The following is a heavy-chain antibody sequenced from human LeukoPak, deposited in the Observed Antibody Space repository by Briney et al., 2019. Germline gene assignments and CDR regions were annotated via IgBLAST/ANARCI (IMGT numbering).Heavy chain of an antibody. V-gene: IGHV1-69*04. CDR2: IIPIFGIA. CDR1: GGTFSSYA. CDR3: ARDRYCSSTSCQLNGWFDP. J-gene: IGHJ5*02. D-gene: IGHD2-2*01. Sequence: SVKVSCKASGGTFSSYAISWVRQAPGQGLEWMGRIIPIFGIANYAQKFQGRVTITADKSTSTAYMELSSLRSEDTAVYYCARDRYCSSTSCQLNGWFDPWGQGTLVTVSS.